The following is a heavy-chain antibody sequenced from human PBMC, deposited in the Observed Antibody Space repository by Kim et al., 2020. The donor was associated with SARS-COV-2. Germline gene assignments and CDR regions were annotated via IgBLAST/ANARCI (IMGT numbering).Heavy chain of an antibody. CDR3: ARDQRYFDWLYAGGFDY. J-gene: IGHJ4*02. V-gene: IGHV3-21*01. Sequence: GGSLRLSCAAFGFTFSSYSMNWVRQAPGKGREWVSSISSSSSYIYYPDSVKGRFTISRDNAKNSLYLQMNSLRAEDTAVYYCARDQRYFDWLYAGGFDYWGQGTLVTVSS. D-gene: IGHD3-9*01. CDR1: GFTFSSYS. CDR2: ISSSSSYI.